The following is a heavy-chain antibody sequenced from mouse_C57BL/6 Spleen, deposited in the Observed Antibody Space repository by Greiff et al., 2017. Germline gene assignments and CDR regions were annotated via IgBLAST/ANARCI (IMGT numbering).Heavy chain of an antibody. CDR3: ARESDGYWGY. J-gene: IGHJ2*01. CDR2: ISYDGSN. D-gene: IGHD2-3*01. CDR1: GYSITSGYY. V-gene: IGHV3-6*01. Sequence: VQLQQSGPGLVKPSQSLSLTCSVTGYSITSGYYWNWIRQFPGNKLEWMGYISYDGSNNFNPSLKNRISITRDTSKNQFFLKLNSVTTEDTATYYCARESDGYWGYWGQGTTLTVSS.